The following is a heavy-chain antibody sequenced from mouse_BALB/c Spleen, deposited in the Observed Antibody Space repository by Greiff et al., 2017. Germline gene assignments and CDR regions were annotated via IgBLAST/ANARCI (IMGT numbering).Heavy chain of an antibody. CDR2: ISYSGST. CDR3: ARSGSNGEDWYFDV. Sequence: EVKLQESGPSLVKPSQTLSLTCSVTGDSITSGYWNWIRKFPGNKLEYMGYISYSGSTYYNPSLKSRISITRDTSKNQYYLQLNSVTTEDTATYYCARSGSNGEDWYFDVWGAGTTVTVSS. V-gene: IGHV3-8*02. CDR1: GDSITSGY. J-gene: IGHJ1*01.